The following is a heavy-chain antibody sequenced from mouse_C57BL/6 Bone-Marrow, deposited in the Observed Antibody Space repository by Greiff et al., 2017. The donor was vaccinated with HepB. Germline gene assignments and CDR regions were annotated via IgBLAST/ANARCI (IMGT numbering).Heavy chain of an antibody. D-gene: IGHD1-1*01. CDR1: GFNIKDYY. CDR2: IDPEDGDT. J-gene: IGHJ2*01. CDR3: TTDYYVSLYYFDY. Sequence: VQLKESGAELVRPGASVKLSCTASGFNIKDYYMHWVKQRPEQGLEWIGRIDPEDGDTEYAPKFQGKATMTADTSSNTAYLQLSSLTSEDTAVYYCTTDYYVSLYYFDYWGQGTTLTVSS. V-gene: IGHV14-1*01.